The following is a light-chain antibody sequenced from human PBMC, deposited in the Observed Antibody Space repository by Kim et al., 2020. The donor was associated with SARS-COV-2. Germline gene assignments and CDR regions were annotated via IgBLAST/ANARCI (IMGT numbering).Light chain of an antibody. J-gene: IGKJ1*01. Sequence: EIVLTQSPGTLSLSPGEGATPSCRASQRINTRSLAWYQQKPGQAPRLLIYGASTRATDIPDRFSGSGSGTDFTLTISRLEPEDFAVFFCKQYEDSWTLGQGTKLEIK. CDR1: QRINTRS. CDR3: KQYEDSWT. CDR2: GAS. V-gene: IGKV3-20*01.